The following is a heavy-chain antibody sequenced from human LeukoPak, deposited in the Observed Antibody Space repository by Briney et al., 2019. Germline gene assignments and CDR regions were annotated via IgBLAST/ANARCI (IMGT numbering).Heavy chain of an antibody. CDR1: GFTFSNAW. CDR3: TTLYCSSTSCYSSL. J-gene: IGHJ4*02. Sequence: GGSLRLSCAASGFTFSNAWMSWVRQAPGKGLEWVGRIKSKTDGGTTDYAAPVKGRFTISRDDSKNTLYLQMNSLKTEDTAVYYCTTLYCSSTSCYSSLWGQGTLVTVSS. D-gene: IGHD2-2*01. CDR2: IKSKTDGGTT. V-gene: IGHV3-15*01.